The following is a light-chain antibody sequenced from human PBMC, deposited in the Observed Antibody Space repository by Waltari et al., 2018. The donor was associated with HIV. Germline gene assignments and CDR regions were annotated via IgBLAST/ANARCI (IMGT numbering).Light chain of an antibody. V-gene: IGKV3-20*01. J-gene: IGKJ3*01. Sequence: VLTQSPGTLSLSPGERATLSCRASQSVSNNYLAWYQQKPGQAPRLLIDGASSRATGIPDRFSGSGSGTDFTLTISRLEPEDFAVYYCQQYGGSSFTFGPGTKVDIK. CDR3: QQYGGSSFT. CDR1: QSVSNNY. CDR2: GAS.